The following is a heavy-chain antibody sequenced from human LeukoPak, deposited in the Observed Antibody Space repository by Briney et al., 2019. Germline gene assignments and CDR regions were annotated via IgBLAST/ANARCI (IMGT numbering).Heavy chain of an antibody. CDR3: ASKFHYYDSSGYYL. D-gene: IGHD3-22*01. Sequence: GGSLRLSCAASGFTFSSYSMNWVRQAPGKGLEWVLSISSSSSYIYYADSVKGRFTISRDNAKNSLYLQMNSLRAEDTAVYYCASKFHYYDSSGYYLWGQGTLVTVSS. CDR2: ISSSSSYI. V-gene: IGHV3-21*01. J-gene: IGHJ4*02. CDR1: GFTFSSYS.